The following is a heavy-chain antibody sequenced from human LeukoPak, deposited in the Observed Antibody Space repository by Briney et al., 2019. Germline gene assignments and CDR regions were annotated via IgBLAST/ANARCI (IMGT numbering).Heavy chain of an antibody. CDR3: ARDPPERPNWFDP. CDR1: GYTFTSYG. D-gene: IGHD1-14*01. V-gene: IGHV1-18*01. J-gene: IGHJ5*02. CDR2: ISGYNGYT. Sequence: GASVKVSCKASGYTFTSYGISWVRQAPGQGLEWMGWISGYNGYTDYAQNLQGRVTMTTDTSTSTACMELRSLRSDDTAVYYCARDPPERPNWFDPWGQGTLVTVSS.